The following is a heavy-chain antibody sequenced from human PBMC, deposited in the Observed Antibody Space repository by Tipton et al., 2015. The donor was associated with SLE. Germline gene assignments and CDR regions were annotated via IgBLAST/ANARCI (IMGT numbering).Heavy chain of an antibody. D-gene: IGHD6-13*01. Sequence: TLSLTCTVSGGSVSSGSYYWSWIRQHPGKGLEWIGYIYYSGSTYYNPSLKSRVTISVDTSKNQFSLKLSSVTAADTAVYYCARTGYSSSWLYFQHWGQGTLVTVSS. CDR1: GGSVSSGSYY. V-gene: IGHV4-31*03. CDR3: ARTGYSSSWLYFQH. CDR2: IYYSGST. J-gene: IGHJ1*01.